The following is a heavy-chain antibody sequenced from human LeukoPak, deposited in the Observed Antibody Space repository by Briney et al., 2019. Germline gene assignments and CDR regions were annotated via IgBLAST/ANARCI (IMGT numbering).Heavy chain of an antibody. CDR1: GGSISSSSYY. Sequence: SETLSLTCTVSGGSISSSSYYWGWIRQPPGKGLEWIGSIYYSGSTYYNPSLKSRVTISVDTSKNRFSLKLSSVTAADTAVYYCARTVLMVYASYAFDIWGQGTMVTVSS. J-gene: IGHJ3*02. CDR2: IYYSGST. D-gene: IGHD2-8*01. V-gene: IGHV4-39*01. CDR3: ARTVLMVYASYAFDI.